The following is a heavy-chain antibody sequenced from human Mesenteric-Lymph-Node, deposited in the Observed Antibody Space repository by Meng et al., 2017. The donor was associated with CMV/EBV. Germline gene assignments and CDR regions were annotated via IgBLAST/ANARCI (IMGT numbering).Heavy chain of an antibody. V-gene: IGHV3-23*01. D-gene: IGHD3-10*01. CDR2: ISGSGGST. CDR3: ARCRGDDYSDY. CDR1: GFTFDIYA. J-gene: IGHJ4*02. Sequence: GGSLRLSCAASGFTFDIYAMSWVRQAPGKGLEWVSAISGSGGSTYYADSVKGRFTISRDNSKNSLYLEMNSLRAEDTAVYYCARCRGDDYSDYWGQGTLVTVSS.